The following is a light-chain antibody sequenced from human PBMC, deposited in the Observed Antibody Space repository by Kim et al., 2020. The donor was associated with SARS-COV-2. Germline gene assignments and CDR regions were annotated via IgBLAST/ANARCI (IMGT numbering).Light chain of an antibody. CDR1: QTVSSSY. CDR3: QQYGSSPYS. Sequence: LSPGEKATLPCRSSQTVSSSYLAWYQQKPGQAPRLLIYGAFSRATGIPDRFSGSGSGTDFTLTISRLEPEDFAVYYCQQYGSSPYSFGQGTKLEI. V-gene: IGKV3-20*01. J-gene: IGKJ2*03. CDR2: GAF.